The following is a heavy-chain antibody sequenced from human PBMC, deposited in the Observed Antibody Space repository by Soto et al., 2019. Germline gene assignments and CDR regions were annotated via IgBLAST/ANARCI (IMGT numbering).Heavy chain of an antibody. J-gene: IGHJ4*02. CDR2: ISSSSSTM. V-gene: IGHV3-48*01. D-gene: IGHD6-13*01. Sequence: GGSLRLSCAASGFTFSTYSMNWVRQAPGKGLEWVSYISSSSSTMYYADSVKGRFTISRDNAKNSLYLQMNSLRAEDTAVYYCAGDAGYSSSWYFDYWGQGTLVTVSS. CDR3: AGDAGYSSSWYFDY. CDR1: GFTFSTYS.